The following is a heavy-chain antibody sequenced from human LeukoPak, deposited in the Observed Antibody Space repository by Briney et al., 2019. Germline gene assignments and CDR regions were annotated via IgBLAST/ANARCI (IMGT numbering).Heavy chain of an antibody. CDR1: GFTFSSYA. D-gene: IGHD4-23*01. CDR3: ARDGSYGGTIDGMDV. J-gene: IGHJ6*02. V-gene: IGHV3-53*01. CDR2: IYSGGST. Sequence: PGGSLRLSCAASGFTFSSYAMSWVRQAPGKGLEWVSVIYSGGSTYYADSVKGRFTISRDNSKNTLYLQMNSLRAEDTAVYYCARDGSYGGTIDGMDVWGQGTTVTVSS.